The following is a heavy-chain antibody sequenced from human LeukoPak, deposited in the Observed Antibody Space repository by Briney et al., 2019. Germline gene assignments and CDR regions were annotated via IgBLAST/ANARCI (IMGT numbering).Heavy chain of an antibody. CDR1: GFTFSSYA. CDR3: ARELCSSTSCYGRYYGMDV. CDR2: ISYDGSNK. Sequence: GGSLRLSCAASGFTFSSYAMHWVRQAPGKGLEWVAVISYDGSNKYYADSVKGRFTISRDNSKNTLYLQMNSLRAEDTAEYYCARELCSSTSCYGRYYGMDVWGQGTTVTVSS. V-gene: IGHV3-30-3*01. J-gene: IGHJ6*02. D-gene: IGHD2-2*01.